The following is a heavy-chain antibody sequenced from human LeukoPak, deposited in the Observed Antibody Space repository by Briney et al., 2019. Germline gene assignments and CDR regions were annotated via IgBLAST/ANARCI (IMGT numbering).Heavy chain of an antibody. D-gene: IGHD5-18*01. Sequence: ASVKVSCKASGYTFTSYHIHWVRQAPGQGLEWMGWINPNSGDTDYAQKFQGRVTMTRDTSISTAYLDLSRLRSDDTAVYYCARDMDTGPDLFDYWGQGTLVTVSS. V-gene: IGHV1-2*02. CDR2: INPNSGDT. CDR1: GYTFTSYH. J-gene: IGHJ4*02. CDR3: ARDMDTGPDLFDY.